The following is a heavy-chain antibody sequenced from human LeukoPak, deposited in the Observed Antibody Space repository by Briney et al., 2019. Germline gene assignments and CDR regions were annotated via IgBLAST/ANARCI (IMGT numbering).Heavy chain of an antibody. J-gene: IGHJ4*02. V-gene: IGHV4-39*07. D-gene: IGHD3/OR15-3a*01. CDR3: ASKVTRTVDY. CDR1: GGSISSSSYS. Sequence: KSSETLSLTCTVSGGSISSSSYSWGWIRQPPGKGLEWIGSIYYSGSTYYNPSLKSRVAISVDTSKNQFSLKLSSVTAADTAVYYCASKVTRTVDYWGQGTLVTVSS. CDR2: IYYSGST.